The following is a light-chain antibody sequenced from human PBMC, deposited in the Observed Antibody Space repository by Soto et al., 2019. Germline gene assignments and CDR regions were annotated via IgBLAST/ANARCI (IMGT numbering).Light chain of an antibody. Sequence: QSVLTQPASVSGSPGQSITISCTGTSSDVGGYNSVSWYQQYPGKAPKLLIYEVSNRPSEVSIRFSGSKSGNTASLTISGLQAEDEADYYCNSYTASSTGVFGTGTKVTVL. J-gene: IGLJ1*01. CDR1: SSDVGGYNS. CDR3: NSYTASSTGV. V-gene: IGLV2-14*01. CDR2: EVS.